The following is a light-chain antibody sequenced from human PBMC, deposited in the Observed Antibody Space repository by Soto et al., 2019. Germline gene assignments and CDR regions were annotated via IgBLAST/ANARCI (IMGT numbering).Light chain of an antibody. V-gene: IGKV3-20*01. J-gene: IGKJ2*01. CDR1: QSVSSSY. Sequence: EIVLTQSPGTLSLSPGERATLSCRASQSVSSSYLAWYQHKPGQAPRLLIYGASSRATGIPDRFSGSGSGTDFTLNSSRLEPEDFAVYYCQQYGSSPPTFGQGTKLEIK. CDR2: GAS. CDR3: QQYGSSPPT.